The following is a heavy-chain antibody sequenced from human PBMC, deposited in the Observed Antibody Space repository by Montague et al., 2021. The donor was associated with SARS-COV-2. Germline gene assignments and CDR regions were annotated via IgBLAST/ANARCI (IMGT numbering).Heavy chain of an antibody. CDR2: TYYRSKWYN. V-gene: IGHV6-1*01. CDR3: ARGIWFGELLTGYYYYGMDV. D-gene: IGHD3-10*01. Sequence: CAISGDSVSSNSAAWNWIRQSPSRGLEWLGRTYYRSKWYNDYAVXVKSRITINPDTSKNQFSLQLNSVTPEDTAVYYCARGIWFGELLTGYYYYGMDVWGPGTTVTASS. CDR1: GDSVSSNSAA. J-gene: IGHJ6*02.